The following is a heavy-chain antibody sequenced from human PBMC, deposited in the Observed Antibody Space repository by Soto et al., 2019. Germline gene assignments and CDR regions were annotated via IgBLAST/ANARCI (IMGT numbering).Heavy chain of an antibody. J-gene: IGHJ4*02. CDR1: GFTFSTYA. D-gene: IGHD3-3*01. Sequence: EVQLLESGGGLVQPGGSLRLSCAASGFTFSTYAMAWVRQAPGKGLEWVSAITGGGHSTSYADSVKGRFAISRDNSKNTLYLQMNSLRAEDTAVYYCAKEGLTRLFWFDYWGQGTLVTVSS. CDR2: ITGGGHST. V-gene: IGHV3-23*01. CDR3: AKEGLTRLFWFDY.